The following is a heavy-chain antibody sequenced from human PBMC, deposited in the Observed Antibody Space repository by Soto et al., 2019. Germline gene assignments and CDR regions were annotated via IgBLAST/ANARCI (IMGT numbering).Heavy chain of an antibody. D-gene: IGHD2-21*02. CDR3: AKKGLGSLATYCNYGDCHYAFDL. CDR2: VSGGGDGT. V-gene: IGHV3-23*01. J-gene: IGHJ3*01. Sequence: EVQLLESGGGLVQPGGSLRLSCAASGFTFSNYAMSWVRQAPGKGLEWVSTVSGGGDGTYYADSVKGRLTISRDNPRKTVYLQMNRLRAEDTAVYYCAKKGLGSLATYCNYGDCHYAFDLWGQGTIVTVSS. CDR1: GFTFSNYA.